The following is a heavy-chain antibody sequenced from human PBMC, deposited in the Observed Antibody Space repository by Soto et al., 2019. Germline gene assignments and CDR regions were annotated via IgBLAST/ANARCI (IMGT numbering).Heavy chain of an antibody. CDR1: GYLISSGHY. Sequence: SETLSLTCAVSGYLISSGHYWTWIRQPPEKGLEWVGSIYHSGIIFYNASLKSRVTITADTSKNQISLKLSSVTAADTAVYFCARTMAAIGTSLDYWGLGILVTVSS. CDR3: ARTMAAIGTSLDY. V-gene: IGHV4-38-2*01. J-gene: IGHJ4*02. CDR2: IYHSGII. D-gene: IGHD6-13*01.